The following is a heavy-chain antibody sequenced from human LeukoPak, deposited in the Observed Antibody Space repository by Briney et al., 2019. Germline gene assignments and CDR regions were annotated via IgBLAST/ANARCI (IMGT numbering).Heavy chain of an antibody. CDR3: ARVLGYCRSINCYTRWFDP. CDR2: INPNSGGT. D-gene: IGHD2-2*02. V-gene: IGHV1-2*02. CDR1: GYTFTAYY. J-gene: IGHJ5*02. Sequence: ASVKVSCKASGYTFTAYYIHWVRQAPGRGLEYMGWINPNSGGTDYAQKFQGRVTMTGDTSISTAYMELSRLKSDDTAVYYCARVLGYCRSINCYTRWFDPWGQGTLVTVSS.